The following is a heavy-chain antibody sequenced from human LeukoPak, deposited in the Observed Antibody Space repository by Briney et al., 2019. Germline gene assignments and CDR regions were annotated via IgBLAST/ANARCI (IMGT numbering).Heavy chain of an antibody. CDR1: GGSIYSGTYF. Sequence: PSETLSLTCTVYGGSIYSGTYFWGWLRQPPGKRREWIASIYYSGNTNDNPSLKSRVTMSVDTSKNQFSLKVGSATAADTAVYYCWRVGEVHYSSTICPAEGLFDHWGQGILVTVSS. CDR2: IYYSGNT. V-gene: IGHV4-39*07. CDR3: WRVGEVHYSSTICPAEGLFDH. D-gene: IGHD2-2*01. J-gene: IGHJ4*02.